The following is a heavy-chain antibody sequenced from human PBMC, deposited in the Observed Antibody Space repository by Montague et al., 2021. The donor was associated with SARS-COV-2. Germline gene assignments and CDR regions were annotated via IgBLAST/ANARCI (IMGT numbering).Heavy chain of an antibody. Sequence: SLSLSLSASGFYFSYAMHWVRQAPGKGLEWVALISNDGSNKHYADSVKGRFTISRDNSKSTLYLQVNSLRAEDTAVYYCARESGSFHDGGYFDYWGQGSLVTVSS. CDR3: ARESGSFHDGGYFDY. V-gene: IGHV3-30*04. J-gene: IGHJ4*02. CDR2: ISNDGSNK. D-gene: IGHD1-26*01. CDR1: GFYFSYA.